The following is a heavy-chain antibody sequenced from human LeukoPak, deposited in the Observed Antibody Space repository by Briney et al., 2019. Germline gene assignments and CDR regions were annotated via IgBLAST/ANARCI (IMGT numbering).Heavy chain of an antibody. CDR3: ARVGTTGTTYDYYYYYGMDV. CDR1: GYTFTIYG. Sequence: VASVKVSCKASGYTFTIYGISWVRQAPGQGLEWMGWISAYNGNTNYAQKLQGRVTMTTDTSTSTAYMELRSLRSDDTAVYYCARVGTTGTTYDYYYYYGMDVWGQGTTVTVSS. V-gene: IGHV1-18*01. CDR2: ISAYNGNT. D-gene: IGHD1-1*01. J-gene: IGHJ6*02.